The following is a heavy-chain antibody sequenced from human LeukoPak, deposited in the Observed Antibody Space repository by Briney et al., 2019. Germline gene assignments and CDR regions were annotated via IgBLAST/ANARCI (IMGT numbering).Heavy chain of an antibody. CDR1: GFTFSSSW. Sequence: GGCLRLSCAASGFTFSSSWMAWVRQAPGKGLEWVGNIKEDGTAKNYVVSVRGRFSISRDNAKNSLYLQMNSQRGEDTAVYYCTRDSGYNAFDIWGQGTMVTVSS. V-gene: IGHV3-7*01. CDR3: TRDSGYNAFDI. CDR2: IKEDGTAK. D-gene: IGHD5-12*01. J-gene: IGHJ3*02.